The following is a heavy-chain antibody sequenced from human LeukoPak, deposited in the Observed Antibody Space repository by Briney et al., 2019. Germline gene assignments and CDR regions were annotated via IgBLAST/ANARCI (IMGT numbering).Heavy chain of an antibody. CDR1: GFTFSSYE. J-gene: IGHJ4*02. CDR3: ARDGGRDSTYWYYY. D-gene: IGHD6-13*01. Sequence: GGSLRLSCAASGFTFSSYEMNWVRQAPGRGLEWVSYISTSGSTIYYADSVKGRFTISRDNAKNSLFLQLNSLRAEDTAVYYCARDGGRDSTYWYYYWGQGTLVTVSS. V-gene: IGHV3-48*03. CDR2: ISTSGSTI.